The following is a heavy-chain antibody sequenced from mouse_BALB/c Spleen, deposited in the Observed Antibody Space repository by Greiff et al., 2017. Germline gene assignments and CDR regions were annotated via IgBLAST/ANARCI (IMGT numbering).Heavy chain of an antibody. Sequence: VHVKQSGAELVKPGASVKLSCTASGFNIKDTYMHWVKQRPEQGLEWIGRIDPANGNTKYDPKFQGKATITADTSSNTAYLQLSSLTSEDTAVYYCASNWDGVDYWGQGTTLTVSS. V-gene: IGHV14-3*02. D-gene: IGHD4-1*02. CDR3: ASNWDGVDY. CDR2: IDPANGNT. CDR1: GFNIKDTY. J-gene: IGHJ2*01.